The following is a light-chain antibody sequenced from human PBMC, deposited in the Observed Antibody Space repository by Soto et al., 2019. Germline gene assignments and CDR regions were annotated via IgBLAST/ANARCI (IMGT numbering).Light chain of an antibody. V-gene: IGKV1-5*01. Sequence: DIQMTQSPSTLSASVGDRVTITCRASQSISSWLAWYQQKPGKAPKLLIYDASSLESGVPSRFSGSGSGTEFTLTISSLQPDDFAIYYCQQGGTIGQGTRLEIK. CDR2: DAS. CDR3: QQGGT. CDR1: QSISSW. J-gene: IGKJ5*01.